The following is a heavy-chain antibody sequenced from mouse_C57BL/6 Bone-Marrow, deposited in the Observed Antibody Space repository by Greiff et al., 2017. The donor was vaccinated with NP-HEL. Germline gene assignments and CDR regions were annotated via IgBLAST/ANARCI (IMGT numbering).Heavy chain of an antibody. CDR2: INPSNGGT. CDR1: GYTFTSYW. Sequence: QVQLKQPGTELVKPGASVKLSCKASGYTFTSYWMHWVKQRPGQGLEWIGNINPSNGGTNYNEKFKSKATLTVDKSSSTAYMQLSSLTSEDSAVYYCARNDGYSAWFAYWGQGTLVTVSA. CDR3: ARNDGYSAWFAY. D-gene: IGHD2-3*01. J-gene: IGHJ3*01. V-gene: IGHV1-53*01.